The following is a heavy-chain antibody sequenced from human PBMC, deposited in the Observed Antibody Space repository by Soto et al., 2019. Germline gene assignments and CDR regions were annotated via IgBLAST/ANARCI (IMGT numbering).Heavy chain of an antibody. D-gene: IGHD3-22*01. Sequence: EVQLVESGGGLVQPGGSLRLSCAASGFTFSVYSMNWVRQAPGKGLDWVSYITGSSDRIHFADSVKGRFTVSRDNAKNSLYLQMNNLRDEDTGVYYCTTSNGHLNHWGQGTLVSVS. V-gene: IGHV3-48*02. CDR3: TTSNGHLNH. CDR2: ITGSSDRI. CDR1: GFTFSVYS. J-gene: IGHJ4*02.